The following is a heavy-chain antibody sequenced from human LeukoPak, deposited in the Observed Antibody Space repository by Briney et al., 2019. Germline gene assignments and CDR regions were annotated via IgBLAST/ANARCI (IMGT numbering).Heavy chain of an antibody. Sequence: GESLKISCEGSGFSFTTSWIGWVRQMPGKGLEWMGLIYPGKSDTKYSPSFQGQVTISADRSISTAYLQWSSLKASDSAMFYCASRGSGDAFDFWGQGTMVTVSS. D-gene: IGHD1-26*01. V-gene: IGHV5-51*01. J-gene: IGHJ3*01. CDR1: GFSFTTSW. CDR3: ASRGSGDAFDF. CDR2: IYPGKSDT.